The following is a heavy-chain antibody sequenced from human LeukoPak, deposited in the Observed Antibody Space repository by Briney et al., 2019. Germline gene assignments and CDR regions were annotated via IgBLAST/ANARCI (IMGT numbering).Heavy chain of an antibody. CDR3: AREPSRGYYLFSWLDP. V-gene: IGHV1-3*01. CDR2: INAGNGNT. D-gene: IGHD3-22*01. J-gene: IGHJ5*02. CDR1: GYTFTSYA. Sequence: ASVKVSCKASGYTFTSYAMHWVRQAPGQRLEWMGWINAGNGNTKYSQKFQGRVTITADESTSTAYMELSSLRSEDTAVYYCAREPSRGYYLFSWLDPWGQGTLVTVSS.